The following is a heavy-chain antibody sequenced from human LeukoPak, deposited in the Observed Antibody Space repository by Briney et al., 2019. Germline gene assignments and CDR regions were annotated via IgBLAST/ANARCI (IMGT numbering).Heavy chain of an antibody. D-gene: IGHD3-22*01. CDR1: GGSISSSSYY. CDR2: IYYSGST. V-gene: IGHV4-39*01. Sequence: SETLSLTCSVSGGSISSSSYYWGWIRQAPGRGLEWIANIYYSGSTYYSPSLKSRVTISVDTSKNQFSLKLDSVTAADTAVYYCARQFYESRSPHAKYFQQWGQGTLVTVSS. J-gene: IGHJ1*01. CDR3: ARQFYESRSPHAKYFQQ.